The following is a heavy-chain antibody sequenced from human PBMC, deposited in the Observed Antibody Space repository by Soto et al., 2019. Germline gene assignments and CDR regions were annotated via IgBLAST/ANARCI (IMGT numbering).Heavy chain of an antibody. J-gene: IGHJ4*02. CDR1: GFNFNIHA. D-gene: IGHD3-22*01. V-gene: IGHV3-30-3*01. CDR3: ASGAAFYYDTSRY. Sequence: GGSPRVSCATPGFNFNIHALHWICQAPGEGLEWVAVMSPGGNNQYYADSVKGRFTISRDTSKSTLYLQMTNLRPEDTAVYYCASGAAFYYDTSRYWGQGTLVTVSS. CDR2: MSPGGNNQ.